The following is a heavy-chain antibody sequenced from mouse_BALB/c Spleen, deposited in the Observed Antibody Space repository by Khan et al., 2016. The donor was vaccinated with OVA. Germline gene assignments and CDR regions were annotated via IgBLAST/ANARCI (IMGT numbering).Heavy chain of an antibody. CDR1: GYTFTSYW. Sequence: QVQLQQSGAELAKPGASVKMSCKASGYTFTSYWMHWVQQRPGQGLEWIGYIDPSTDYTEYNQKFTDKATLTADKSSSTAYMQLTSLTSEDSAVFYCVNHGSSSAWFTYWGQGTQVTVSA. CDR2: IDPSTDYT. J-gene: IGHJ3*01. CDR3: VNHGSSSAWFTY. D-gene: IGHD1-1*01. V-gene: IGHV1-7*01.